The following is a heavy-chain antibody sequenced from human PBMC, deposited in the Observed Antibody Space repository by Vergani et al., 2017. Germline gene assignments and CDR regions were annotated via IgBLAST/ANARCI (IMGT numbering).Heavy chain of an antibody. Sequence: QVQLVQSGAEVKKPGSSVKVSCKASGGTFSSYAISWVRQAPGQGLEWMGGIIPIFGTANYAQKFQGRVTITADESTSTAYMELSSLRSEDTAVYYCARDGTLGYCSSTSCSHYYYYYMDVWGKGTTVTVSS. CDR2: IIPIFGTA. D-gene: IGHD2-2*01. J-gene: IGHJ6*03. CDR3: ARDGTLGYCSSTSCSHYYYYYMDV. CDR1: GGTFSSYA. V-gene: IGHV1-69*01.